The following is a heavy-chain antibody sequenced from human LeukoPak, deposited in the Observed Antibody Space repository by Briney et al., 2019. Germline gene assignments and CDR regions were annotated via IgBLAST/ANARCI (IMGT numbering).Heavy chain of an antibody. CDR3: ARDLYCSSTSCYTRFYYYGTDV. J-gene: IGHJ6*02. D-gene: IGHD2-2*02. V-gene: IGHV1-2*02. CDR2: INPNSGGT. Sequence: ASVKVSCKASGYTFTGYYMHWVRQAPGQGLEWMGWINPNSGGTNYAQKFQGRVTMTRDTPISTAYMELSRLRSDDTAVYYCARDLYCSSTSCYTRFYYYGTDVWGQGTTVTVSS. CDR1: GYTFTGYY.